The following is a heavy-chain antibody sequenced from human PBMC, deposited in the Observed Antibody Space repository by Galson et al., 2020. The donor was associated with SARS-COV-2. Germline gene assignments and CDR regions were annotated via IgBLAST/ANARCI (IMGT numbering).Heavy chain of an antibody. Sequence: SVKVSCTASGGTFNTDSISWVRQAPGQWLEWLGGFIPIFGAAKNAQKFQGRVTISADESTRTVYMELSTLRSEDTAVYYCARAPEYSPYTWFDSWGQGTLVTVSS. J-gene: IGHJ5*01. CDR1: GGTFNTDS. V-gene: IGHV1-69*13. CDR3: ARAPEYSPYTWFDS. D-gene: IGHD2-21*01. CDR2: FIPIFGAA.